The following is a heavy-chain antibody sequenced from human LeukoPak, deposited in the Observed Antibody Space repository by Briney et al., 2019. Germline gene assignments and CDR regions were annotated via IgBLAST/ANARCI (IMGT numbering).Heavy chain of an antibody. J-gene: IGHJ4*02. CDR1: GFTFSRTA. Sequence: PGGSLRPSCAASGFTFSRTAMSWARQAPGKGLEWVATISGSGVGTYYAASVKGRFNISRDNSKNTLYLQMNSLRTEDTAIYYCAKDANYLRSGSFFIPFDYWGQGTLVTVYS. V-gene: IGHV3-23*01. CDR3: AKDANYLRSGSFFIPFDY. D-gene: IGHD4/OR15-4a*01. CDR2: ISGSGVGT.